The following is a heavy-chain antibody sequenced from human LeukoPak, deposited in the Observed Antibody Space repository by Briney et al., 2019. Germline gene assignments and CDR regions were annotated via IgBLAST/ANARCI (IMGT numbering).Heavy chain of an antibody. V-gene: IGHV1-2*02. CDR3: ARPDYGDYSDAFDI. J-gene: IGHJ3*02. Sequence: ASVKVSCKASGYTFTGYYMHWVRQAPGQGLEWMGWINPNSGGTNYAQKFQGRVTMTRDTSISTAYMELSRLRSDDTAVYYCARPDYGDYSDAFDIWGQGTIVTVSS. CDR2: INPNSGGT. D-gene: IGHD4-17*01. CDR1: GYTFTGYY.